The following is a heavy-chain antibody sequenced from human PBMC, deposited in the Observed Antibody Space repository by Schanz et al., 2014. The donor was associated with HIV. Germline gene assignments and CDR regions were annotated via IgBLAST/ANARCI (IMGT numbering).Heavy chain of an antibody. V-gene: IGHV3-30*18. CDR2: ISYDGTNK. Sequence: QVQLVESGGGVVQPGRSLRLSCVASGFNFNNYAMTWVRQAPGKGLEWVAVISYDGTNKKFADSVKGRFTISRDNSKNTLYLQMNSLGAEDTAVYYCAKVAIHSSGWLPFDYWGQGTLVTVSS. CDR3: AKVAIHSSGWLPFDY. CDR1: GFNFNNYA. J-gene: IGHJ4*02. D-gene: IGHD6-19*01.